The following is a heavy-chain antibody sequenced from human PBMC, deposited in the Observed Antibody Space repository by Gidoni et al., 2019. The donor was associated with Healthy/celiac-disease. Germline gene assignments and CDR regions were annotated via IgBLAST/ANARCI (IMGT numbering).Heavy chain of an antibody. J-gene: IGHJ3*02. CDR1: DGTFSGYY. CDR2: INHSGST. CDR3: ARGPSWLWLRGDHAFDI. V-gene: IGHV4-34*01. D-gene: IGHD5-18*01. Sequence: QVQLQQWGAGLLKPSETLSLTCAVYDGTFSGYYWSWIRQPPGKGLEWIGEINHSGSTNYNTSRKSRVTISVDTSKNQFSLKLSSVTAADTAVYYCARGPSWLWLRGDHAFDIWGQGTMVTVSS.